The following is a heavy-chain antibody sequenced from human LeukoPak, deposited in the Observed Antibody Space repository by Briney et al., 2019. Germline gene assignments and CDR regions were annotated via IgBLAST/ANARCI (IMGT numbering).Heavy chain of an antibody. D-gene: IGHD6-13*01. V-gene: IGHV3-30*01. CDR2: LSYDGSNK. CDR3: ARGQRFSSDWYARDLGFDY. J-gene: IGHJ4*02. CDR1: GFSFSDYT. Sequence: GGSPRLSCAASGFSFSDYTMHWVRQAPGKGLEWVAVLSYDGSNKYYADSVKGRFTISRDNSKNTLYLQVNSLRAEDTAVYSCARGQRFSSDWYARDLGFDYWGQGTLVTVSS.